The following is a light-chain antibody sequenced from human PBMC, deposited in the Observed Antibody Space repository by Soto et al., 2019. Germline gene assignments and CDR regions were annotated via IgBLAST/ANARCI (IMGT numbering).Light chain of an antibody. J-gene: IGKJ1*01. CDR1: QSVSSN. V-gene: IGKV3-15*01. CDR3: QQYNNWPWT. Sequence: EIVMTQSPATLSVSPGERATLSCRASQSVSSNLAWYQQKPGQAPRLLIYGASTRATGIPARFSGSGSGTEFTLTISSLHSEDFAVYYCQQYNNWPWTFGQGTKV. CDR2: GAS.